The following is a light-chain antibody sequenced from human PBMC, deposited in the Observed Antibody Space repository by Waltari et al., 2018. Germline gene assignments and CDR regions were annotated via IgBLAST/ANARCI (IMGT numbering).Light chain of an antibody. CDR3: LQYDVLPFA. J-gene: IGKJ3*01. CDR2: GAS. CDR1: QSLPTSN. V-gene: IGKV3-20*01. Sequence: EIVLTQSPATLSLSPGERASLSCRASQSLPTSNLAWYQQKPGQPPRLLFYGASRRATGIPDRFSGSGTGTDFSLTITRLEPEDVATYYCLQYDVLPFAFGPGTTVDV.